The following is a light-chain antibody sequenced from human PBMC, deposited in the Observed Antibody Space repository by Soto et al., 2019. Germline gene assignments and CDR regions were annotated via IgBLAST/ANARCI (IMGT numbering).Light chain of an antibody. CDR2: DAS. CDR3: QQRSNGPLT. J-gene: IGKJ5*01. CDR1: QSVSSY. Sequence: EIVLTQSPATLSLSPGERVTLSCRASQSVSSYFAWYQQKPGQAPRLLIYDASNRATGIPAGFSGSGSGTDFTLTISSLEPEDFAVYYCQQRSNGPLTFGQGTRLEIK. V-gene: IGKV3-11*01.